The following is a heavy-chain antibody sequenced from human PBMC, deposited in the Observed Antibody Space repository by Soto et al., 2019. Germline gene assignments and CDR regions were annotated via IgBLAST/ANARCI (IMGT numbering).Heavy chain of an antibody. CDR2: INWNGGST. CDR1: GFTFDDHG. Sequence: ESGGSVVRPGGSLRLSCAASGFTFDDHGMTWVRQVPGKGLEWVSGINWNGGSTGYADSVKGRFTISRDNAKNSLYLQMNSLRAEDTALYHCARSDSSSWYLNFWGQGTLVTVSS. V-gene: IGHV3-20*01. CDR3: ARSDSSSWYLNF. J-gene: IGHJ4*02. D-gene: IGHD6-13*01.